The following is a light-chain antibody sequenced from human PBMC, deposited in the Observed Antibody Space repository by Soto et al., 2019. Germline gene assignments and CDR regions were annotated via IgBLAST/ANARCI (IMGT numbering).Light chain of an antibody. Sequence: DIQMTQSPSSLSASVGDRVTTTCRASQSISRYLNWYQQKPGKAPKLLIYAASSLQSGVPSRFSGSGSGTDFTLTISSLQPEDFATYYCQQSYSTPRMYTFGQGTKLEIK. CDR2: AAS. CDR1: QSISRY. CDR3: QQSYSTPRMYT. J-gene: IGKJ2*01. V-gene: IGKV1-39*01.